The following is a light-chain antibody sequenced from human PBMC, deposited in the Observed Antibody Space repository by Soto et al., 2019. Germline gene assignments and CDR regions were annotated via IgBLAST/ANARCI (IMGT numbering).Light chain of an antibody. CDR3: QQYSKEST. CDR2: KAS. J-gene: IGKJ2*01. V-gene: IGKV1-5*03. CDR1: QNVSNW. Sequence: DVEMTQSPSTLPTSIGDRVTINCRASQNVSNWLAWYQQKPGKAPKLLIYKASRVESGVPSRFSASGSGTDFNLTINSLQSDDFATYFCQQYSKESTFGQGTKLEIK.